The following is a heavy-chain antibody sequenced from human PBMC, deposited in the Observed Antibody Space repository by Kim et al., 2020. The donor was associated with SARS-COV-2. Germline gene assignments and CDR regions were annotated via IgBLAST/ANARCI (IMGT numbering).Heavy chain of an antibody. D-gene: IGHD1-26*01. CDR2: ISWNSGSI. CDR3: AKDMGGSYLPGMDV. V-gene: IGHV3-9*01. Sequence: GGSLRLSCAASGFTFGDYAMHWVRQAPGKGLEWVSGISWNSGSIGYADSVKGRFTISRDNAKNSLYLQMISLRAEDTALYYCAKDMGGSYLPGMDVWGQGTTVTVSS. CDR1: GFTFGDYA. J-gene: IGHJ6*02.